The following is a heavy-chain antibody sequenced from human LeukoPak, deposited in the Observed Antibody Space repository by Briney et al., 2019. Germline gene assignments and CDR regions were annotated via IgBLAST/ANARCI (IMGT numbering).Heavy chain of an antibody. Sequence: SVKVSCKASGGTFSSYAISWVRQAPGQGLEWMGRIIPILGIANYAQKFQGRVTITADKSTSTAYMELSSLRSEDTAVYYCARAIVVVPAANDAFDIWGQGTMVTVSS. D-gene: IGHD2-2*01. CDR3: ARAIVVVPAANDAFDI. CDR1: GGTFSSYA. V-gene: IGHV1-69*04. J-gene: IGHJ3*02. CDR2: IIPILGIA.